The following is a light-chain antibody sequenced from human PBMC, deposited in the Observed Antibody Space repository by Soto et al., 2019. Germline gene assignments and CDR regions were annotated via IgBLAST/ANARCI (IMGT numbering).Light chain of an antibody. Sequence: QSVLTQPPSASGSPGQSVTISCTGTSSDVGGYNYVSWYQQHPGKAPKLMIYEASKRPSGVPDRFSGSKSGNTASLTVSGLQAEDEADYYCSSYAGSNNWGVFGGGTKVTVL. V-gene: IGLV2-8*01. J-gene: IGLJ2*01. CDR2: EAS. CDR1: SSDVGGYNY. CDR3: SSYAGSNNWGV.